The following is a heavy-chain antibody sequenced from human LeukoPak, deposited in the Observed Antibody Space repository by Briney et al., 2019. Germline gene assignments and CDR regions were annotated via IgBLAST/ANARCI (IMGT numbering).Heavy chain of an antibody. D-gene: IGHD3-10*01. CDR3: ARVFWETPSVPQGIWFGELLSPNWFDP. V-gene: IGHV1-18*01. Sequence: GASVKVSCKASGYTFTSYGISWVRQAPGQGLERMGWISAYNGNTNYAQKLQGRVTMTTDTSTSTAYMELRSLRSDDTALYYCARVFWETPSVPQGIWFGELLSPNWFDPWGQGTLVTVSS. J-gene: IGHJ5*02. CDR1: GYTFTSYG. CDR2: ISAYNGNT.